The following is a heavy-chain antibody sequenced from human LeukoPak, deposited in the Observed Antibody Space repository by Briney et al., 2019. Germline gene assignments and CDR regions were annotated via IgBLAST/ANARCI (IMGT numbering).Heavy chain of an antibody. CDR3: ARGRLAYCGGDCYGMDV. V-gene: IGHV1-8*01. J-gene: IGHJ6*02. CDR1: GYTFTNYD. D-gene: IGHD2-21*01. Sequence: ASVKVSCKASGYTFTNYDINWVRQDTGQGPGWMGWMNPNSGNTGYAQKFQGRVTMTRNTSISTAYMELSSLRSEDTAVYYCARGRLAYCGGDCYGMDVWGQGTTVTVSS. CDR2: MNPNSGNT.